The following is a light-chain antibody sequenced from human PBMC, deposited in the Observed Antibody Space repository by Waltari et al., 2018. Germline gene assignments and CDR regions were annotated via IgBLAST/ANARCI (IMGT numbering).Light chain of an antibody. V-gene: IGLV2-14*01. CDR2: ELS. CDR3: SSVTSTTTWV. Sequence: QSALTQPASVSGSPGQSITISCTGTSSAFGNYNHVSWFQQHPDKAPKLIIYELSARPSGVAARFSGTKSANTASLTISGLQAEDEAHYYCSSVTSTTTWVFGGGTKLTVL. CDR1: SSAFGNYNH. J-gene: IGLJ3*02.